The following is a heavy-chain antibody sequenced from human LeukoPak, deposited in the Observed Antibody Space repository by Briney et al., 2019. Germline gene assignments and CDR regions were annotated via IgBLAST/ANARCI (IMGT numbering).Heavy chain of an antibody. CDR1: GFTFSSYA. J-gene: IGHJ2*01. V-gene: IGHV3-23*01. CDR3: ARAFPFNWYFDL. Sequence: PGGSLRLSCAASGFTFSSYAMSWVRQAPGKGLEWVSAISGSGGSTYYADSVKGRFTIFRDNSKNTLCLQMNSLRVEDTAVYYCARAFPFNWYFDLWGRGTLVTVSS. CDR2: ISGSGGST.